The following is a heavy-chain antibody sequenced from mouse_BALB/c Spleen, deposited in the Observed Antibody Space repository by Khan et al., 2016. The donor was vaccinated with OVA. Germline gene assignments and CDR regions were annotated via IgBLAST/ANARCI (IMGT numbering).Heavy chain of an antibody. CDR2: ISTTYGDA. V-gene: IGHV1S137*01. CDR1: GYTFTDYA. Sequence: QVQLQQSGAELVRPGVSVKISCRASGYTFTDYAMHWVKQRHEKSLEWIGVISTTYGDADYNQKFQGKASMTVDRSSSTVYMELARLTSEDSAIYYCVRSEKFAYWGQGTLVTVSA. J-gene: IGHJ3*01. CDR3: VRSEKFAY.